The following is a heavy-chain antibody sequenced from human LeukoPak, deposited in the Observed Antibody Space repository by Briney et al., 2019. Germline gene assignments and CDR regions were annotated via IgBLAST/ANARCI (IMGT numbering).Heavy chain of an antibody. CDR3: ARAIGTVPYYFDY. J-gene: IGHJ4*02. Sequence: SETLSLTCTVSGGSISSYYWSWIRQPPGKGLEWIGEINHSGSTNYNPSLKSRVTISVDTSKNQFSLKLSSVTAADTAVYYCARAIGTVPYYFDYWGQGTLVTVSS. CDR1: GGSISSYY. CDR2: INHSGST. V-gene: IGHV4-34*01. D-gene: IGHD4-17*01.